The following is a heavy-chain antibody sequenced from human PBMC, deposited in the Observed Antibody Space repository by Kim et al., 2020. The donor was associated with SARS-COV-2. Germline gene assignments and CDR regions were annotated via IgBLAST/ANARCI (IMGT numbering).Heavy chain of an antibody. J-gene: IGHJ4*02. V-gene: IGHV3-11*06. Sequence: GGSLRLSCAASGFTFSDYYMSWIRQAPGKGLEWVSYISSSSSYTNYADSVKGRFTISRDNAKNSLYLQMNSLRAEDTAVYYCARDRTATVTTHTPENYWGQGTLVTVSS. CDR1: GFTFSDYY. CDR3: ARDRTATVTTHTPENY. D-gene: IGHD4-17*01. CDR2: ISSSSSYT.